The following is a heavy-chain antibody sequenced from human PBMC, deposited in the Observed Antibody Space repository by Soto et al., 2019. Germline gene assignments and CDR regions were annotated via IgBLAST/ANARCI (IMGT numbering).Heavy chain of an antibody. Sequence: SVKVSCKASGGTFSSYAISWVRQAPGQGLEWMGGIIPIFGTANYAQKFQGRVTMTTDTSTSTAYMELRSLRSDDTAVYYCARYKIKLRGVMEIWFDPWGQGTLVTVSS. J-gene: IGHJ5*02. CDR1: GGTFSSYA. CDR3: ARYKIKLRGVMEIWFDP. CDR2: IIPIFGTA. V-gene: IGHV1-69*05. D-gene: IGHD3-10*01.